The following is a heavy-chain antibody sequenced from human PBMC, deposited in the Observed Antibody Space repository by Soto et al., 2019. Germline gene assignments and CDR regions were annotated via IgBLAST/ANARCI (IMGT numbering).Heavy chain of an antibody. J-gene: IGHJ4*02. CDR3: ARVLLWFGESNYYFDY. D-gene: IGHD3-10*01. CDR2: INPNSGGT. V-gene: IGHV1-2*02. CDR1: GYTFTGYY. Sequence: GASVKVSCKASGYTFTGYYMHWVRQAPGQGLEWMGWINPNSGGTNYAQKLQGRVTMTTDTSTSTAYMELRSLRSDDTAVYYCARVLLWFGESNYYFDYWGQGTLVTVSS.